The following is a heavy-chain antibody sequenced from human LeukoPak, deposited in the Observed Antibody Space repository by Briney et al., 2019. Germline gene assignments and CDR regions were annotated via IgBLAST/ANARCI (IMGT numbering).Heavy chain of an antibody. CDR2: INSDGSST. D-gene: IGHD2/OR15-2a*01. CDR1: GFTFNRYW. J-gene: IGHJ4*02. V-gene: IGHV3-74*01. CDR3: ARGRGTIYMFDY. Sequence: GGSLRLSCAASGFTFNRYWMHWVHQVPGKGLVWVSRINSDGSSTTYADSVKGRFTISRDNARNTLYLQMNSLRAEDTAVYYCARGRGTIYMFDYWGQGTLVTVSS.